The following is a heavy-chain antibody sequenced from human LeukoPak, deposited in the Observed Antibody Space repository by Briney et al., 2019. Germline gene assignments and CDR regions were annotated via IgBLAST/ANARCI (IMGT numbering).Heavy chain of an antibody. J-gene: IGHJ4*02. CDR3: ARHVVPKIYGDSYFDY. CDR1: GGSFSGYY. Sequence: KPSETLSLTCAVYGGSFSGYYWSWIRQPPGKGLEWIGEINHSGSTNYNPSLKSRVTISVDTSKNQFSLKLSSVTAADTAVYYCARHVVPKIYGDSYFDYWGQGTLVTVSS. CDR2: INHSGST. D-gene: IGHD4-17*01. V-gene: IGHV4-34*01.